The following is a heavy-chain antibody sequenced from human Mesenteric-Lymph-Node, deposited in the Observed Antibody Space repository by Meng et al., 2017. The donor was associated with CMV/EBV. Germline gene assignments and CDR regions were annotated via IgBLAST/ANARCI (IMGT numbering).Heavy chain of an antibody. CDR2: ISSSSSYI. J-gene: IGHJ3*02. CDR1: GFTFSNYR. D-gene: IGHD3-10*01. V-gene: IGHV3-21*01. CDR3: ARGLWFGELLDAFDI. Sequence: SGFTFSNYRRNWVRQAPGKGLEWVSSISSSSSYIYYADSVKGRFTVSRDNAKNSLYLQMNGLRAEDTAVYYCARGLWFGELLDAFDIWGQGTMVTVSS.